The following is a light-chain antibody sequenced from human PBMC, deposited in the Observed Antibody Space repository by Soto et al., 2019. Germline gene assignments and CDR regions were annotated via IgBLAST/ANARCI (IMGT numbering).Light chain of an antibody. J-gene: IGLJ1*01. Sequence: QSVLTQPASVSGSPGQSITISCTGTSSDVGGYKYVSWYQQYPGKAPKLMIYEVTNRPSGVSNRVSGSKSGNTASLTISGLQAEDEADYYCGSYTSSSTYVFGTGTKLTVL. V-gene: IGLV2-14*01. CDR2: EVT. CDR3: GSYTSSSTYV. CDR1: SSDVGGYKY.